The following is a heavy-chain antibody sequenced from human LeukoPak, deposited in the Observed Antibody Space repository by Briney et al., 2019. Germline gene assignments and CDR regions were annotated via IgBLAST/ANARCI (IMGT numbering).Heavy chain of an antibody. V-gene: IGHV3-23*01. CDR2: ISGAGANK. Sequence: GGSLRLSCAASGFTFSNYAMNWVRQAPGKGLEWVSAISGAGANKYYADSVKGRFTISRDNSKNTLYLQMNSLRAEDTAVYYCARDTSPNVIFDYWGQGTLVTVSS. D-gene: IGHD3-16*02. J-gene: IGHJ4*02. CDR3: ARDTSPNVIFDY. CDR1: GFTFSNYA.